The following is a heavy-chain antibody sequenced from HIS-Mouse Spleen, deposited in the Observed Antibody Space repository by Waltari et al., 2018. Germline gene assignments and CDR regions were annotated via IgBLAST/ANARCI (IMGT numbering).Heavy chain of an antibody. CDR2: SYSSWGN. V-gene: IGHV4-39*07. Sequence: QLQLQESGPGLVKPSETLSLTCTVSGGSISSSSYYWGWIRQPPGKGLEWIGCSYSSWGNTYTQSSNSRVTISVDTSKNQFSLELSCVTAADTAVYYCAREIPYSSSWYDWYFDLWGRGTLVTVSS. CDR1: GGSISSSSYY. D-gene: IGHD6-13*01. CDR3: AREIPYSSSWYDWYFDL. J-gene: IGHJ2*01.